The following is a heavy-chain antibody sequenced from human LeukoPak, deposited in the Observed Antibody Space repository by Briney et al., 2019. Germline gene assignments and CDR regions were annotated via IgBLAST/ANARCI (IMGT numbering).Heavy chain of an antibody. J-gene: IGHJ4*02. V-gene: IGHV3-7*05. CDR3: ARVDLRGGYDPLIYYFDY. D-gene: IGHD5-12*01. CDR1: GFTFSSYW. CDR2: IKQDGSEK. Sequence: GGSLRLSCAAPGFTFSSYWMSWVRQAPGKGLEWVANIKQDGSEKYYVDSVKGRFTISRDNAKNSLYLQMNSLRAEDTAVYYCARVDLRGGYDPLIYYFDYWGQGTLVTVSS.